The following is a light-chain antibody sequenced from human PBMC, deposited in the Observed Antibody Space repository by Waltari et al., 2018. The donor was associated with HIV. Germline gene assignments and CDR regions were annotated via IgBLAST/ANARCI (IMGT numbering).Light chain of an antibody. Sequence: QSALTQPASVSGSPGQALTISCTGTSSDVGSYNLVSWYQQHPGKAPIPMIYEFTKRPSGVSNRFSGSKSGNTASLTISGLQAEDEGDYHCCSYAGTSILVFGGGTKLTVL. CDR2: EFT. CDR3: CSYAGTSILV. V-gene: IGLV2-23*02. CDR1: SSDVGSYNL. J-gene: IGLJ3*02.